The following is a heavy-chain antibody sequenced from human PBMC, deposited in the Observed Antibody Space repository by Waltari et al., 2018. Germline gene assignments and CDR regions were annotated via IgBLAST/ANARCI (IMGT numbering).Heavy chain of an antibody. CDR3: ARDGEFLRLGTTDY. D-gene: IGHD3-10*01. CDR1: GFTFSPYS. CDR2: IGTTDSYI. J-gene: IGHJ4*02. Sequence: EVQLVESGGGLVKPGGSLRLSCPASGFTFSPYSMRWIRQAPGKGLEWVSSIGTTDSYIYYANSVRGRFTISRDNAKNSLFLQMNGLRADDTGVYYCARDGEFLRLGTTDYWGQGTLITVSS. V-gene: IGHV3-21*02.